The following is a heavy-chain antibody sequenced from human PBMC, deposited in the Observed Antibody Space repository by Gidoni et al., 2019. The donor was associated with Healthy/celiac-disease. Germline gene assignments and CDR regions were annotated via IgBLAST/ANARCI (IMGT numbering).Heavy chain of an antibody. CDR1: GGTFSSYA. J-gene: IGHJ4*02. CDR3: ARGITMVRGVIITFPVDY. CDR2: IIPIFGTA. Sequence: QVQLVQSGAEVKQPGSSVKVSCKASGGTFSSYAISWVRQAPGQGLEWMGGIIPIFGTANYAQKFQGRVTITADESTSTAYMELSSLRSEDTAVYYCARGITMVRGVIITFPVDYWGQGTLVTVSS. V-gene: IGHV1-69*01. D-gene: IGHD3-10*01.